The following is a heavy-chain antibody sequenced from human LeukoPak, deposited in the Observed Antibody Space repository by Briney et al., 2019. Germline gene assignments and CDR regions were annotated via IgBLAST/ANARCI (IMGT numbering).Heavy chain of an antibody. CDR3: ARGGAYSGSYYGNFDY. J-gene: IGHJ4*02. Sequence: SETLSLTCTVSGGSISSSNYYWGWIRQPPGKGLEWIGYIYYSGSTNYNPSLKSRVTISVDTSKNQFSLKLSSVTAADTAVYYCARGGAYSGSYYGNFDYWGQGTLVTVSS. CDR2: IYYSGST. CDR1: GGSISSSNYY. V-gene: IGHV4-61*05. D-gene: IGHD1-26*01.